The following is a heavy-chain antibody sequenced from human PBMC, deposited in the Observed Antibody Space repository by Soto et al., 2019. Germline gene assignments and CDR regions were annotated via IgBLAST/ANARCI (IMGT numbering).Heavy chain of an antibody. J-gene: IGHJ4*02. Sequence: SVKVFCKASGGTFSTFGISWVRQAPGQGLEWMGGIIPFFGTARYSQKFEDRITITADESTNTVYMDLRSLTSEDTAIYYCAKSAPMDAGDKYYYDFWGQGALVTVSS. CDR3: AKSAPMDAGDKYYYDF. CDR1: GGTFSTFG. D-gene: IGHD4-17*01. V-gene: IGHV1-69*13. CDR2: IIPFFGTA.